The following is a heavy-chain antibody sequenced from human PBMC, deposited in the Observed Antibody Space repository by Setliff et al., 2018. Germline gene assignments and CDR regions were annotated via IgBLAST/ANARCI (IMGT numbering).Heavy chain of an antibody. V-gene: IGHV5-10-1*01. CDR1: GYNFGTYW. D-gene: IGHD1-1*01. CDR3: ARHRGRPSSGTCFDY. CDR2: IDPSDSYT. Sequence: PGESLKISCKGSGYNFGTYWINWVRQMPGRGLEWMGRIDPSDSYTNYNPSFQGHVTLSADKSSGTAFLQWSSLKASDTAIYYCARHRGRPSSGTCFDYWGQGTPVTVSS. J-gene: IGHJ4*02.